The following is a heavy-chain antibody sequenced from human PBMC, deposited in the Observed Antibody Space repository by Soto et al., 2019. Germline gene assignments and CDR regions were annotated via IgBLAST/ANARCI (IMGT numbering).Heavy chain of an antibody. CDR2: IYHSGST. D-gene: IGHD2-2*01. V-gene: IGHV4-30-2*05. CDR3: ATSVWEVAPVALLH. CDR1: GGSISSGGYS. J-gene: IGHJ4*02. Sequence: TSETLSLTCAVSGGSISSGGYSWSWIRQPPGKGLEWIGYIYHSGSTYYNPSLKSRVTISVDTSKNQFSLKLSSVTAADTAVYYCATSVWEVAPVALLHWGQGTLVTVSS.